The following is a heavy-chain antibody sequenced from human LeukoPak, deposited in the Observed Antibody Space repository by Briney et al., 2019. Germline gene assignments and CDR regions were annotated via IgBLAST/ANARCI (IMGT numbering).Heavy chain of an antibody. J-gene: IGHJ4*02. Sequence: GGSLRLSCAASGFTVSSNYMSWVRQAPGKGLEWVSYISSSGSTIYYADSVKGRFTISRDNAKNSLYLQMNSLRAEDTAVYYCARDAADGDYPAHWGQGTLVTVSS. V-gene: IGHV3-11*01. D-gene: IGHD4-17*01. CDR3: ARDAADGDYPAH. CDR2: ISSSGSTI. CDR1: GFTVSSNY.